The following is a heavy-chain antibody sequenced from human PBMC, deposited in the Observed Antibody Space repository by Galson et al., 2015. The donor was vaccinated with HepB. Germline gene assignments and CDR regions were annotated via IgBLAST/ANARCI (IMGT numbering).Heavy chain of an antibody. J-gene: IGHJ6*03. CDR3: ARQATYYDTLTGYYNYMDV. D-gene: IGHD3-9*01. Sequence: QSGAEVKKPGESLKISCKGSGSSFTSYWIGWVRQMPGKGLEWMGIIYPGDSDTRYSPSFQGQVTISADKSISTAYLQWSSLKASDTAMYYCARQATYYDTLTGYYNYMDVWGKGTTVTVSS. V-gene: IGHV5-51*01. CDR2: IYPGDSDT. CDR1: GSSFTSYW.